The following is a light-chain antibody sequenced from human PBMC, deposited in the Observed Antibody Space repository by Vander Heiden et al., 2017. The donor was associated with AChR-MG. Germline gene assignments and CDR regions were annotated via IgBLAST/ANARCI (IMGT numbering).Light chain of an antibody. Sequence: QSALTQPRSVSGSPGQSVTISCTGTSSDVANYNYVSWYQHHPGKAPKLMVYDVTKRPSGVPDRFSGSRSANTASLTISGLQAEDEADYYCCSYAGSYTVIFGGGTKLTVL. CDR3: CSYAGSYTVI. CDR1: SSDVANYNY. V-gene: IGLV2-11*01. CDR2: DVT. J-gene: IGLJ2*01.